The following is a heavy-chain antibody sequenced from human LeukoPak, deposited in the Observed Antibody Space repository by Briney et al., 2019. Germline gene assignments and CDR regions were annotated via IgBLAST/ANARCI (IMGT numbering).Heavy chain of an antibody. D-gene: IGHD3-10*01. CDR3: ARDPLWFGELSLTFDY. CDR2: INPSGGST. CDR1: GYTFTSYY. Sequence: ASVKVSCKASGYTFTSYYMHWVRQAPGQGLEWMGIINPSGGSTSYAQKFQGRVTMTRDMSTSTVYMELSSLRSEDTAVYYCARDPLWFGELSLTFDYWGQGTLVTVSS. J-gene: IGHJ4*02. V-gene: IGHV1-46*01.